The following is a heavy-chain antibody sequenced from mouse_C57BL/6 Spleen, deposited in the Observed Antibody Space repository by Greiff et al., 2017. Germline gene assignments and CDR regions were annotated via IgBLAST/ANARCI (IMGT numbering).Heavy chain of an antibody. D-gene: IGHD2-3*01. CDR3: ARTGMGHFDY. CDR2: IHPGSSNT. CDR1: GYTFTDYY. Sequence: QVQLQQSGPELVKPGASVKISCKASGYTFTDYYINWVKQRPGQGLEWIGWIHPGSSNTKYNQKFKGKDTLTVDTSSSTAYMQLSSLTSEDSAVYFCARTGMGHFDYWGQGTTLTVSS. V-gene: IGHV1-84*01. J-gene: IGHJ2*01.